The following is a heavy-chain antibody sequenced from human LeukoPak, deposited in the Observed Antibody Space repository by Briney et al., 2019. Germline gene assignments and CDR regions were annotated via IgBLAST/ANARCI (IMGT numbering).Heavy chain of an antibody. CDR1: GYTFTSYG. D-gene: IGHD3-16*01. Sequence: ASVKVSCKASGYTFTSYGISWVRQAPGQGLEWMGWISAYNGNTNYAQSLQGRVTMTIDTSTSTVYMELRSLRSDDTAVYYCARDVGRSYDLDYWGQGTLVTVSS. CDR3: ARDVGRSYDLDY. J-gene: IGHJ4*02. V-gene: IGHV1-18*01. CDR2: ISAYNGNT.